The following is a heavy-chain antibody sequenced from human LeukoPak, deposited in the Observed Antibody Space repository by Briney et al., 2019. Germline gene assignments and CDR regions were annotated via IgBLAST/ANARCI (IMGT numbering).Heavy chain of an antibody. V-gene: IGHV3-9*01. D-gene: IGHD4-17*01. Sequence: LSGRSLRLSCAASGFTFDDYAMHWVRQAPRKGLEWVSGISWNSGSIGYADSVKGRFTISRDNAKNSLYLQMNSLRAEDTALYYCAKDRGAYGDYDFWLGYWGQGTLVTVSS. CDR2: ISWNSGSI. CDR1: GFTFDDYA. CDR3: AKDRGAYGDYDFWLGY. J-gene: IGHJ4*02.